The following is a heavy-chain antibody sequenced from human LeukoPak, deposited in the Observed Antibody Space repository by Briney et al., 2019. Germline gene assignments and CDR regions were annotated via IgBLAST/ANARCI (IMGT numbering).Heavy chain of an antibody. V-gene: IGHV5-51*01. Sequence: GESLKISFKGSGYSFTSYWIGWVCQMPGKGLEWMGIIYPGDSDTRYSPSFQGQVTISADKSISTAFLQWSSLKASGPAMYYCARRSLYYYGPTDYWGQGTLVTVSS. D-gene: IGHD3-10*01. J-gene: IGHJ4*02. CDR3: ARRSLYYYGPTDY. CDR1: GYSFTSYW. CDR2: IYPGDSDT.